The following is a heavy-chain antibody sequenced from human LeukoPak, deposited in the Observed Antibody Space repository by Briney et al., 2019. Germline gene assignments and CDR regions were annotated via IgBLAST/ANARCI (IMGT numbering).Heavy chain of an antibody. J-gene: IGHJ6*02. CDR1: GGSISSGGYC. CDR3: ARQGYYYGVDV. V-gene: IGHV4-31*03. Sequence: SETLSLTFTVSGGSISSGGYCGSWIRQHPGKGLEWTGYIYYSGSTYYNPSLKSRVTISVDTSKNQFSLKLSSVTAADTAVYYCARQGYYYGVDVWGQGTTVTVSS. CDR2: IYYSGST.